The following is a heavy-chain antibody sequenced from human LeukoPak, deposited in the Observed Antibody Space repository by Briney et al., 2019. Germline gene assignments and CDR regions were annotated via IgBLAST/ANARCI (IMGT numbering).Heavy chain of an antibody. CDR2: MNPNSGNT. CDR1: GYTFTSYD. CDR3: ARLTANTTFGVVIIRSFDY. V-gene: IGHV1-8*01. J-gene: IGHJ4*02. Sequence: ASVKVSCKASGYTFTSYDINWVRQATGQGLEWMGWMNPNSGNTGYAQKFQGRVTMTRNTSISTAYMELSSLRSEDTAVYYCARLTANTTFGVVIIRSFDYWGQGTLVTVSS. D-gene: IGHD3-3*01.